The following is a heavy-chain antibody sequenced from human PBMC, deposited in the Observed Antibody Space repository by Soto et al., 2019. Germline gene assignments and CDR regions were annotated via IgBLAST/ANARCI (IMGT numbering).Heavy chain of an antibody. V-gene: IGHV3-9*01. CDR1: GFTFNNYA. Sequence: EVQLVESGGGLVQPGRSLRLSCAASGFTFNNYAMHWVRQAPGKGPEWVSGITWNSGNIDYADSVRGRFTISRDNAKNSLYLQMNSLRTEDTALYYCVKDRAGGGLHYFDYWGQGTLVTVSS. D-gene: IGHD6-13*01. CDR3: VKDRAGGGLHYFDY. J-gene: IGHJ4*02. CDR2: ITWNSGNI.